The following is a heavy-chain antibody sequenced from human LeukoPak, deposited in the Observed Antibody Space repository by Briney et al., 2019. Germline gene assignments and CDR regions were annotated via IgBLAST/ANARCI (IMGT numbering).Heavy chain of an antibody. D-gene: IGHD2/OR15-2a*01. CDR1: GYTFTSYG. CDR3: AKYGHSPYFDS. J-gene: IGHJ4*02. V-gene: IGHV1-46*01. CDR2: INPSGGST. Sequence: GASVTVSCKASGYTFTSYGISWVRQAPGQGLEWMGIINPSGGSTSNAQKFQGRVTMTRDMSTSTVYMELSSLRSEDMAVYYCAKYGHSPYFDSWGQGTLVTVSS.